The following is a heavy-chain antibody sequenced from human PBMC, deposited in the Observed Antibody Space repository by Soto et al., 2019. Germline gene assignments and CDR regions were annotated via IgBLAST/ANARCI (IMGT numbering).Heavy chain of an antibody. CDR3: AKTLYGDQGSYCFDY. D-gene: IGHD4-17*01. CDR1: GFTFSSYA. CDR2: ISGSGGST. V-gene: IGHV3-23*01. Sequence: PGGSLRLSCAASGFTFSSYAMSWVRQAPGKGLEWVSAISGSGGSTYYADSVKGRFTISRDNSKNTLYLQMNSLRAEDTAVYYCAKTLYGDQGSYCFDYWGQETLVTVSS. J-gene: IGHJ4*02.